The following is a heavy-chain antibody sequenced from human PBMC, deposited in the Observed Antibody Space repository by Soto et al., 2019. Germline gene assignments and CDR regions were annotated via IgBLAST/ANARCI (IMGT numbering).Heavy chain of an antibody. J-gene: IGHJ6*02. D-gene: IGHD6-13*01. CDR3: ARDRVAAAAMKYYYYYYGMDV. CDR2: IIPILGIA. CDR1: GGTFSSYT. Sequence: GASVKVSCKASGGTFSSYTISWVRQAPGQGLEWMGRIIPILGIANYAQKFQGRVTITADKSTSTAYMELSSLRSEDTAVYYCARDRVAAAAMKYYYYYYGMDVWGQGTTVTVSS. V-gene: IGHV1-69*04.